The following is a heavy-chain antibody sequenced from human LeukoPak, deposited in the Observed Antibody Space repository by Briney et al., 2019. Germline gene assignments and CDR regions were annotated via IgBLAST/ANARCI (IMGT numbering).Heavy chain of an antibody. CDR2: FDPEDGET. V-gene: IGHV1-24*01. CDR1: GYTLTELS. Sequence: ASVKVSCKVSGYTLTELSMHWVRQAPGKGLEWMGGFDPEDGETIYAQKFQGRVTMTEDTSTDTAYMELSSLRSEDTAVYYCARGRTYYDFWSGYYTFDYWGQGTLVTVSS. CDR3: ARGRTYYDFWSGYYTFDY. D-gene: IGHD3-3*01. J-gene: IGHJ4*02.